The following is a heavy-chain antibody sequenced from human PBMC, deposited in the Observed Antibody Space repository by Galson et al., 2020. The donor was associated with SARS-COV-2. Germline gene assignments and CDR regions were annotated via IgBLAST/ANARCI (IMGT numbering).Heavy chain of an antibody. V-gene: IGHV3-21*01. CDR2: ISTSSSYT. CDR1: GFPFSTYS. CDR3: ARDEGIRGYNYGRLYYGMDV. D-gene: IGHD5-18*01. Sequence: NSGGSLRLSCAAPGFPFSTYSMNWVRLAPGKGLAWVSSISTSSSYTYYVDSVKGRFSISRDNPRNSLYLQMNSLRAEDTAVYYCARDEGIRGYNYGRLYYGMDVWGQGTTVTVSS. J-gene: IGHJ6*02.